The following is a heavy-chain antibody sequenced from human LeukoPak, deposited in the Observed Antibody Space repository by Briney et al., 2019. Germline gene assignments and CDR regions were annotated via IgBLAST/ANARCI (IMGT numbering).Heavy chain of an antibody. CDR1: GFTFSSYA. Sequence: GGSLRLSCAASGFTFSSYAISWVRQAPGKGLEWVSAISGSGGSTYYADSVKGRFTISRDNSKNTLYLQMNSLRAEDTAVYYCAKAGGSTVVKAALDYWGQGTLVTVSS. D-gene: IGHD4-23*01. V-gene: IGHV3-23*01. J-gene: IGHJ4*02. CDR2: ISGSGGST. CDR3: AKAGGSTVVKAALDY.